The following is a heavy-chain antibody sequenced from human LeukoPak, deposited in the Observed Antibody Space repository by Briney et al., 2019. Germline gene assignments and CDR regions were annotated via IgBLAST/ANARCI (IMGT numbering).Heavy chain of an antibody. J-gene: IGHJ5*02. Sequence: ASVKVSCKASGYTFTSYGISWVRQAPGQGLEWMGWISAYNGNTNYAQKLQGRVTMTTDTSTSTAYMELRSLRSDDTAVYYCARVHCSGGSCYFSNWFDPWGQGTLVTVSS. CDR3: ARVHCSGGSCYFSNWFDP. CDR1: GYTFTSYG. CDR2: ISAYNGNT. V-gene: IGHV1-18*01. D-gene: IGHD2-15*01.